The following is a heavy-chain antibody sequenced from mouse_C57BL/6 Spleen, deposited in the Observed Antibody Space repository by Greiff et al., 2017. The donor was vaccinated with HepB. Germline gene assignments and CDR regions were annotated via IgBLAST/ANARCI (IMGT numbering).Heavy chain of an antibody. CDR2: IYPGDGDT. Sequence: VQLVESGAELVKPGASVKISCKASGYAFSSYWMNWVKQRPGKGLEWIGQIYPGDGDTNYNGKFKGKATLTADKSSSTAYMQLSSLTSEDSAVYFCARTLTVVATDYAMDYWGQGTSVTVSS. CDR1: GYAFSSYW. D-gene: IGHD1-1*01. J-gene: IGHJ4*01. CDR3: ARTLTVVATDYAMDY. V-gene: IGHV1-80*01.